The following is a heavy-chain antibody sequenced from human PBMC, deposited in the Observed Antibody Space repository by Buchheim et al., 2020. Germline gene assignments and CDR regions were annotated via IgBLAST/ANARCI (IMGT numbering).Heavy chain of an antibody. CDR1: GGSFSGYY. Sequence: QVQLQQWGAGLLKPSETLSLTCAVYGGSFSGYYWSWIRQPPGKGLEWIGEINHSGSTNYNPSLKSRVPKTVDPSQNQFSLKLSSVTAADTAVYYCARVVIGFLEWLSNDAFDIWGQGT. D-gene: IGHD3-3*01. CDR3: ARVVIGFLEWLSNDAFDI. J-gene: IGHJ3*02. CDR2: INHSGST. V-gene: IGHV4-34*01.